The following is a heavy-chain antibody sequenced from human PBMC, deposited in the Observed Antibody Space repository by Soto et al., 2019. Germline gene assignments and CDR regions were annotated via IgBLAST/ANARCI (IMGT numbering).Heavy chain of an antibody. Sequence: QVQLQESGPGLVKPSQTLSLTCTVSGGSISDPDYYWNWIRQPPRKGLQWIGAIFFNGDTSYNPSLKRRLNISVDTSKNHFSLSLRSVTASDTAVYFCAREGRLRSLAYWGQGTVVTVSS. J-gene: IGHJ4*02. CDR2: IFFNGDT. D-gene: IGHD4-17*01. CDR1: GGSISDPDYY. V-gene: IGHV4-30-4*01. CDR3: AREGRLRSLAY.